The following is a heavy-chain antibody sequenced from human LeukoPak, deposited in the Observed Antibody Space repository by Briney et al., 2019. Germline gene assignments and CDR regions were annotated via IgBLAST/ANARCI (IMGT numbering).Heavy chain of an antibody. CDR2: ISGSSGST. Sequence: GGSLRLSCAASGFTFSNYAMSWVRQAPGKGLEWVSVISGSSGSTYYADSVKGRFTISRDNSKNTLYLQMNSLRAEDTAVYYCAKDETMVRDYYFDSWGQGTLVTVSS. CDR3: AKDETMVRDYYFDS. D-gene: IGHD3-10*01. V-gene: IGHV3-23*01. J-gene: IGHJ4*02. CDR1: GFTFSNYA.